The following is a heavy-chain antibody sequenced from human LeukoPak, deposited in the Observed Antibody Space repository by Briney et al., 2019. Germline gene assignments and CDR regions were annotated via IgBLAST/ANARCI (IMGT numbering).Heavy chain of an antibody. J-gene: IGHJ2*01. Sequence: SGGSLRLSCAASGFTFSSYAMSWVRQAPGKGLEWVSVISGSGGSTHYADSVKGPFTISRDNSKNTLYLQMNSLRAEDTAVYYCAKSIVVVVAVWYFDLWGRGALVTVSS. CDR3: AKSIVVVVAVWYFDL. CDR2: ISGSGGST. D-gene: IGHD2-15*01. CDR1: GFTFSSYA. V-gene: IGHV3-23*01.